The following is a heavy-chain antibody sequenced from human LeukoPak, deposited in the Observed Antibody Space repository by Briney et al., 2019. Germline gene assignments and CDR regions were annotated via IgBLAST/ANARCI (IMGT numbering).Heavy chain of an antibody. CDR3: AAAAYRFQH. CDR2: IWYDGSNK. V-gene: IGHV3-33*01. J-gene: IGHJ1*01. CDR1: GFTFSNYG. Sequence: GGSQTLSCAASGFTFSNYGMHWVPQAPGKGLEWVGVIWYDGSNKYYADSVKGRFTISRDNSKNTLYLQMNSLRAEDTAVYYGAAAAYRFQHWGQGTLVAVSS. D-gene: IGHD6-13*01.